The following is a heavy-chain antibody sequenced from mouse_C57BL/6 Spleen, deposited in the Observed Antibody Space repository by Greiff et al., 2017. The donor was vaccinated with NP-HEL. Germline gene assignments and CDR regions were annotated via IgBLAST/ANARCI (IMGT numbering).Heavy chain of an antibody. CDR2: INPSSGYT. CDR3: AREFQKITTVMFDY. CDR1: GYTFTSYT. V-gene: IGHV1-4*01. D-gene: IGHD1-1*01. J-gene: IGHJ2*01. Sequence: QVQLQQSGAELARPGASVKMSCKASGYTFTSYTMHWVKQRPGQGLEWIGYINPSSGYTKYNQKFKDKATLTADKSSSTAYMQLSSLTSEDSAVYYCAREFQKITTVMFDYWGQGTTLTVSS.